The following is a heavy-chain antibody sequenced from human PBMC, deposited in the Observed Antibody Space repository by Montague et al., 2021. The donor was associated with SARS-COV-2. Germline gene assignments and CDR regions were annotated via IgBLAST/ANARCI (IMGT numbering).Heavy chain of an antibody. J-gene: IGHJ4*02. CDR1: GFTFSSYS. D-gene: IGHD6-13*01. V-gene: IGHV3-21*01. Sequence: SLRLSCAASGFTFSSYSMNWVRQAPGKGLEWVSSISSSSSYIYYADSVKGRFTISRDNAKNSLYLQMNSLRAEDTAVYYCARVSRSSWHGGSLGEALDYWGQGTLVTVSS. CDR2: ISSSSSYI. CDR3: ARVSRSSWHGGSLGEALDY.